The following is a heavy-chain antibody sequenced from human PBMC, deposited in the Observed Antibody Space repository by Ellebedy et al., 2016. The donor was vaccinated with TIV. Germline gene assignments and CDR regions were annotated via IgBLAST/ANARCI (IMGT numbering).Heavy chain of an antibody. D-gene: IGHD4-23*01. J-gene: IGHJ6*03. CDR2: INAGNGYT. CDR1: GYTFTNYA. Sequence: AASVKVSCKASGYTFTNYAMNWLRQAPGQRLEWMGWINAGNGYTKISQNFQGRVTLTRDTSASTAYMELSSLRSEDTAVYFCARGTTVVSRHYYYYHMDVWGKGTTVTVSS. CDR3: ARGTTVVSRHYYYYHMDV. V-gene: IGHV1-3*01.